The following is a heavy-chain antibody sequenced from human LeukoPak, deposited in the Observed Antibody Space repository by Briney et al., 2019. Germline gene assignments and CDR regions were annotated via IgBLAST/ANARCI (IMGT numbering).Heavy chain of an antibody. J-gene: IGHJ3*02. CDR3: ARSRGFSISDSFNI. Sequence: GGSLRLSCAGSGFTFSDYYMSWIRQAPGKGLEWVSYISSSGSTMYYADSVKGRFTVSKDSARNSLYLQMNSLRAEDSAVYFCARSRGFSISDSFNIWGQGTMVTVSS. CDR1: GFTFSDYY. D-gene: IGHD2-21*01. V-gene: IGHV3-11*04. CDR2: ISSSGSTM.